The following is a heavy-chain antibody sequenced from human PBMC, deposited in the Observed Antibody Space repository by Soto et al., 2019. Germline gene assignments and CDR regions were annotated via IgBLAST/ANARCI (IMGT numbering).Heavy chain of an antibody. J-gene: IGHJ4*02. Sequence: QVQLVQSGAEVKKPGASVKVSCKASGYTFTSYGISWVRQAPGQGLEWMGWISAYNGNTNYAQKLKGRVTMTTDTSTSTAYVEQRSLRSDDTAVYYCAREIAVDWYGHPVDYWGQGTLVTVSS. V-gene: IGHV1-18*01. CDR3: AREIAVDWYGHPVDY. CDR1: GYTFTSYG. CDR2: ISAYNGNT. D-gene: IGHD3-9*01.